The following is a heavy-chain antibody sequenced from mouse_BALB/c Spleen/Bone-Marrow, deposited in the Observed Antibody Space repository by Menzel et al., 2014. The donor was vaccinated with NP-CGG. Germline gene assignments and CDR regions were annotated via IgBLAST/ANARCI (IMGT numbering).Heavy chain of an antibody. V-gene: IGHV1-77*01. D-gene: IGHD1-1*01. Sequence: VQLQQSGPELVKPGASVKMSCKASGYTFTDYVISWVKQRTGQGLEWIGEIYPGSGSTYYNEKFKGKATLTADKSSNTAYMQLSSLTSEDSAVYFCARGYYGSSYYFDYWGQGTTLTVSS. CDR2: IYPGSGST. J-gene: IGHJ2*01. CDR3: ARGYYGSSYYFDY. CDR1: GYTFTDYV.